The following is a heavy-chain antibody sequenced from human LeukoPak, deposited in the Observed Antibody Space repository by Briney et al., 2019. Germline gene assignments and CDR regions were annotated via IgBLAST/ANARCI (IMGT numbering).Heavy chain of an antibody. CDR1: GYTFTSYG. Sequence: ASVKVSCKASGYTFTSYGISWVRQATGQGLEWTGWMNPNSGNTGYAQKFQGRVTMTRNTSISTAYMELSSLRSEDTAVYYCARGLAYCGGDCLYWGQGTLVTVSS. CDR2: MNPNSGNT. D-gene: IGHD2-21*02. V-gene: IGHV1-8*02. J-gene: IGHJ4*02. CDR3: ARGLAYCGGDCLY.